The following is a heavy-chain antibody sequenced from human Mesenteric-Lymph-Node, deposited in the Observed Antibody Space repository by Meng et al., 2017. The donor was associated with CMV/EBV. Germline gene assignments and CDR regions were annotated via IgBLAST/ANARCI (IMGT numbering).Heavy chain of an antibody. Sequence: AGGTFSSFVISWVRQAPGQGLEWMGGIVPKFGTANHAQKFLDRVTITADEATSTAYMQLNSLRSEDTAMYYCARVFRSGSWYGPFNYWGQGTLVTVSS. CDR3: ARVFRSGSWYGPFNY. CDR1: GGTFSSFV. J-gene: IGHJ4*02. D-gene: IGHD6-13*01. CDR2: IVPKFGTA. V-gene: IGHV1-69*01.